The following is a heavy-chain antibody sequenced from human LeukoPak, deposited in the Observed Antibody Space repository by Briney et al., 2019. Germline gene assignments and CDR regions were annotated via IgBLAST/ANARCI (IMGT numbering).Heavy chain of an antibody. D-gene: IGHD2-15*01. CDR1: GYTFTIYA. Sequence: WASVKVSCKASGYTFTIYAMHWVRQAPGQRLEWMGWINAGNGNTKYSQKFQGRVTITRDTSASTAYMELSSLRPEDTAVYYCARYCSGGSCYSDAFDIWGQGTMVTVSS. CDR3: ARYCSGGSCYSDAFDI. J-gene: IGHJ3*02. CDR2: INAGNGNT. V-gene: IGHV1-3*01.